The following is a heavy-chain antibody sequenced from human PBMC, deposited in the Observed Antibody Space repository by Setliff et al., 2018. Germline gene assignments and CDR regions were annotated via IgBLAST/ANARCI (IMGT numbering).Heavy chain of an antibody. CDR3: ARGERRWLRFSLDY. CDR1: GYSISSGYY. D-gene: IGHD5-12*01. CDR2: INHSGST. Sequence: PSETLSLTCAVSGYSISSGYYWGWIRQPPGKGLEWIGSINHSGSTNYNPSLKSRVTISVDTSKNQFSLKLSSVTAADTAVYYCARGERRWLRFSLDYWGQGTLVTVSS. V-gene: IGHV4-38-2*01. J-gene: IGHJ4*02.